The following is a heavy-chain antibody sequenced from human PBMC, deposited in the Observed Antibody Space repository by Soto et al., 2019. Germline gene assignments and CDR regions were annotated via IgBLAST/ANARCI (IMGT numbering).Heavy chain of an antibody. V-gene: IGHV3-7*01. Sequence: GSLRLSCAASGFTFSSYWMSWVRQAPGKGLEWVANIKQDGSEKYYVDSVEGRFTISRDNAKNSLYLQMNSLRAEDTAVYYCAREFGYYYISGYWEHQYYFDYWGQGTLVNVSS. CDR1: GFTFSSYW. CDR2: IKQDGSEK. D-gene: IGHD3-22*01. J-gene: IGHJ4*02. CDR3: AREFGYYYISGYWEHQYYFDY.